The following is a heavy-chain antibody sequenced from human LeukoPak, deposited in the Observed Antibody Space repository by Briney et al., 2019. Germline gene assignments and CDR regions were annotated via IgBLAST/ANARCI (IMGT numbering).Heavy chain of an antibody. CDR2: INPNSGGT. D-gene: IGHD3-10*01. J-gene: IGHJ4*02. CDR3: ARSEVRGVYYFDY. V-gene: IGHV1-2*04. Sequence: ASVKVSCKASGYTFTGYYMHWVRQAPGQGLEWMGWINPNSGGTNYAQKFQGWVTMTRDTSISTAYMELSRLRSDDTAVYYCARSEVRGVYYFDYWGQGTLVTVSS. CDR1: GYTFTGYY.